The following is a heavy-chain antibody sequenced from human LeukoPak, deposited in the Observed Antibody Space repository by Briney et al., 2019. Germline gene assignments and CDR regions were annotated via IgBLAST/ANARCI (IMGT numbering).Heavy chain of an antibody. CDR1: GFTFSGYW. V-gene: IGHV3-74*01. J-gene: IGHJ4*02. CDR3: ARALRLAVNLDY. D-gene: IGHD6-19*01. Sequence: GGSLRLSCAASGFTFSGYWMHWVRQAPGKGLVWVSHIDSDGSITNYADSVEGRFTISRDNAKNTPYLQMNSLRAEDTAVYYCARALRLAVNLDYWGQGTLVTVSS. CDR2: IDSDGSIT.